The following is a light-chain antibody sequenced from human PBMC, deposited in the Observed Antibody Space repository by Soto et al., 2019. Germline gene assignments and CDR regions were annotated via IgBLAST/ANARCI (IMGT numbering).Light chain of an antibody. V-gene: IGLV1-40*01. CDR1: SSNIGSYYD. CDR3: QAYGSRRSLVV. Sequence: QSVLTQPPSVSGAPGQRGTIACTGSSSNIGSYYDVHWYQQLPGTVPKLLIYGDNNRPSGVPDRFAGSKSGTSASLAITGYHAEDGPDSCCQAYGSRRSLVVVGGGTEPTAL. CDR2: GDN. J-gene: IGLJ2*01.